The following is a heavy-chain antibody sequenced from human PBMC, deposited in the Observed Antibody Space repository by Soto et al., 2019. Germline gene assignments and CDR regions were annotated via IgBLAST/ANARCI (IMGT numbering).Heavy chain of an antibody. CDR2: MFASGSS. V-gene: IGHV4-4*02. J-gene: IGHJ4*02. Sequence: QLQESGPGLVKPSETLSLTCAVSGDSISSPNWWSWYRQSPGKGLELIGEMFASGSSNYNPSLDGGVTISLDTSKNHFSLKLTSLTAADTAIYYCAREGFDHRPDYWGQGIPVSVSS. CDR1: GDSISSPNW. CDR3: AREGFDHRPDY.